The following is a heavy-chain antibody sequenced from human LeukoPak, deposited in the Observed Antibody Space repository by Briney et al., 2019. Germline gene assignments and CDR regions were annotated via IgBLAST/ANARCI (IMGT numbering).Heavy chain of an antibody. J-gene: IGHJ2*01. CDR1: GGSVSSGSYY. CDR3: ARGSPHYDILTGYSPNWYFDL. Sequence: PSETLSLTCTVSGGSVSSGSYYWSWIRQPPGKGLEWIGYIYYSGSTNYNPSLKSRVTISVDTSKNQFSLKLSSVTAADTAVYYCARGSPHYDILTGYSPNWYFDLWGRGTLVTVSS. D-gene: IGHD3-9*01. CDR2: IYYSGST. V-gene: IGHV4-61*01.